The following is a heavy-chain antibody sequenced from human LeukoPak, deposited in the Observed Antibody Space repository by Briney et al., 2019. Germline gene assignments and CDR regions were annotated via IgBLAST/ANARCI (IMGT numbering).Heavy chain of an antibody. D-gene: IGHD3-22*01. V-gene: IGHV3-23*01. CDR2: ISGSGGGT. CDR1: GITLSNYG. CDR3: AKRGVVIRVILVGFHKEAYYFDS. J-gene: IGHJ4*02. Sequence: GGSLRLSCAVSGITLSNYGMSWVRQAPGKGLEGVAGISGSGGGTVYADSVKGRFTISRDNPKNTLYLQMNSLRAEDTAVYFCAKRGVVIRVILVGFHKEAYYFDSWGQGALVTVSS.